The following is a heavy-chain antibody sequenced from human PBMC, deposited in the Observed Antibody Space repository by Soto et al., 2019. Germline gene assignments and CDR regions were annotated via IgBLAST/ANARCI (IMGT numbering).Heavy chain of an antibody. CDR2: ISGSGGST. D-gene: IGHD2-8*01. Sequence: EVQLLESGGGLVQPGGSLRLSCAASGFTFSSYAMSWVHQAPGKGLEWVSTISGSGGSTYYADSVKGRFTIYRDNSKNTLYLQMNSLRAEDTAVYYCAKDAPRVLTLYYFDYWGQGTLVTVSS. CDR1: GFTFSSYA. J-gene: IGHJ4*02. V-gene: IGHV3-23*01. CDR3: AKDAPRVLTLYYFDY.